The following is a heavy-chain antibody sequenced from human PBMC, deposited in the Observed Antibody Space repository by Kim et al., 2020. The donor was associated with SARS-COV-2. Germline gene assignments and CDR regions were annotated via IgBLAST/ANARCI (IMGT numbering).Heavy chain of an antibody. Sequence: SETLSLTCAVYGGSFSGYYWSWIRQPPGKGLEWIGEINHSGSTNYNPSLKSRVTISVDTSKNQFSLKLSSVTAADTAVYYCARIYCSSTSCYKYYYYMDVWGKGTTVTVSS. CDR3: ARIYCSSTSCYKYYYYMDV. J-gene: IGHJ6*03. D-gene: IGHD2-2*01. CDR1: GGSFSGYY. V-gene: IGHV4-34*01. CDR2: INHSGST.